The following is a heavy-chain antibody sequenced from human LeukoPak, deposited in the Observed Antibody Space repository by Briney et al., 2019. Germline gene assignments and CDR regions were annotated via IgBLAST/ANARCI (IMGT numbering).Heavy chain of an antibody. Sequence: SQTLSLTCTVPGGSISSGDYYWSWTRQPPGKGLEWLGYIYYSGSTYYNPSLKSRVTISVDTSKNQYSLKLSSVTAADTAVYYCARVGGYCSSTSRYYYFDYWGQGTLVTVSS. J-gene: IGHJ4*02. V-gene: IGHV4-30-4*08. CDR3: ARVGGYCSSTSRYYYFDY. D-gene: IGHD2-2*01. CDR2: IYYSGST. CDR1: GGSISSGDYY.